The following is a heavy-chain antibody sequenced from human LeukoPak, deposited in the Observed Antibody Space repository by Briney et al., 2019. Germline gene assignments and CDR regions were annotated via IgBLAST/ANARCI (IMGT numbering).Heavy chain of an antibody. D-gene: IGHD6-19*01. CDR3: ARRPRIAVAGTRFDY. CDR1: GGSISSSSYY. J-gene: IGHJ4*02. Sequence: SETLSLTCTVSGGSISSSSYYWGWIRQPPGKGLEWIGEINHSGSTNYNPSLKSRVTISVDTSKNQFSLKLSSVTAADTAVYYCARRPRIAVAGTRFDYWGQGTLVTVSS. CDR2: INHSGST. V-gene: IGHV4-39*07.